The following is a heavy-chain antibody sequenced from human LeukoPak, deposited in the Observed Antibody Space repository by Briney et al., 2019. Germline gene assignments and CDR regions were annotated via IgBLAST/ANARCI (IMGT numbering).Heavy chain of an antibody. D-gene: IGHD3-22*01. Sequence: SETLSLTCTVFGGSTSSSSYSWGWIRQSPGKGLEWIGSIYYSGNTYHNPSLKSRFTISVDTSKNQFSLKLSSVTAADTAMYYCARSFFFDSSGTYWYFDLWGRGILVTVSS. CDR2: IYYSGNT. V-gene: IGHV4-39*01. J-gene: IGHJ2*01. CDR1: GGSTSSSSYS. CDR3: ARSFFFDSSGTYWYFDL.